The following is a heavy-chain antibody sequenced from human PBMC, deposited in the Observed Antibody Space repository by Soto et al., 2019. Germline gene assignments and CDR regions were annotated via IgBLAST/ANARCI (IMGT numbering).Heavy chain of an antibody. Sequence: ASVKVSCKASGYTFTSYGISWVRQAPGQGLEWMGWISAYNGNTNYAQKLQGRVTMTTDTSTSTAYMELRSLKSDDTAVYYCARALDPEYYFDYWGQVTLVTVSS. J-gene: IGHJ4*02. CDR2: ISAYNGNT. CDR3: ARALDPEYYFDY. CDR1: GYTFTSYG. V-gene: IGHV1-18*01.